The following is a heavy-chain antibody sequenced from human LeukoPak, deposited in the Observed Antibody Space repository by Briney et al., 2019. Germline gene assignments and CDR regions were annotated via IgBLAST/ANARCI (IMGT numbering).Heavy chain of an antibody. CDR1: GFSFTSYS. CDR2: ISRDSSNI. V-gene: IGHV3-48*01. CDR3: VRGISGTVVRVGAWAWFDP. J-gene: IGHJ5*02. Sequence: PGGSLRLSCAASGFSFTSYSINWVRQAPGKGLEWVSYISRDSSNIYYTDSVKGRFTISRDNAKNSLYLQMNSLRAEDTAVYYCVRGISGTVVRVGAWAWFDPWGQGTLVTVSS. D-gene: IGHD3-10*01.